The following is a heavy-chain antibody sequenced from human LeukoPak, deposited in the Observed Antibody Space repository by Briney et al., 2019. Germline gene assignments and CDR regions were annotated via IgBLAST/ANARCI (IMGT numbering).Heavy chain of an antibody. V-gene: IGHV5-51*01. Sequence: NPGGSLRLSCKGSGYSFTSYWIGWVRQMPGKGLEWMGIIYLGDSDTIYSPSFQGQVTISADKSISTAYLQWSSLKASDTAMYYCARLDGYISPYFDFWGQGTLVTVSS. CDR1: GYSFTSYW. J-gene: IGHJ4*02. D-gene: IGHD5-24*01. CDR3: ARLDGYISPYFDF. CDR2: IYLGDSDT.